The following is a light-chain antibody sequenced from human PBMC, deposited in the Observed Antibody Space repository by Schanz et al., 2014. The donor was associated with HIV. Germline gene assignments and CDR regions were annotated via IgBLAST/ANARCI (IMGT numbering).Light chain of an antibody. CDR1: SNDVGGHNY. CDR3: ASWDDSLTNYV. Sequence: QSALTQPASVSGSPGQSITISCTGTSNDVGGHNYVSWFQQHPGRAPKLLIFEVTNRPSGIPNRFSGSKSGNTASLTISGLQAEDEADYYCASWDDSLTNYVFGTATKLTVL. V-gene: IGLV2-14*03. CDR2: EVT. J-gene: IGLJ1*01.